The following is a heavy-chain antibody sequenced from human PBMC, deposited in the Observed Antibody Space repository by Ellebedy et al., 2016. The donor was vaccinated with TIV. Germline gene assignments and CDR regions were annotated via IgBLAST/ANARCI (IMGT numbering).Heavy chain of an antibody. D-gene: IGHD3-9*01. CDR2: INPSGGST. Sequence: ASVKVSXKASGYTFTSYYMHWVRQAPGQGLEWMGIINPSGGSTSYAQKFQGRVTMTRDTSTSTVYMELSSLRSEDTAVYYCARDSRNYDILTGYSAPDYWGQGTLVTVSS. V-gene: IGHV1-46*01. CDR1: GYTFTSYY. J-gene: IGHJ4*02. CDR3: ARDSRNYDILTGYSAPDY.